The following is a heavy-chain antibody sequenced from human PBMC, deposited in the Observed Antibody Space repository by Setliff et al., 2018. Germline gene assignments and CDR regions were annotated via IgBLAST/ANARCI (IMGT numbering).Heavy chain of an antibody. Sequence: PSETLSLTCSVSGASISSYYWSWIRQPPGKGLEWIGYIYTSGTTKYNPSLKSRVTISIDTSKSQFSLNLSSVTAADTAVYYCARIAHGSGSYYFDYWGQGTLVTVSS. V-gene: IGHV4-4*08. D-gene: IGHD3-10*01. CDR2: IYTSGTT. CDR3: ARIAHGSGSYYFDY. J-gene: IGHJ4*02. CDR1: GASISSYY.